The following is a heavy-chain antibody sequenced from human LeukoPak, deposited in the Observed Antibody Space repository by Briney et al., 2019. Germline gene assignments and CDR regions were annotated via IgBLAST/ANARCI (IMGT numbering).Heavy chain of an antibody. J-gene: IGHJ3*02. CDR1: GYSLSDLS. V-gene: IGHV1-24*01. D-gene: IGHD1-1*01. CDR2: FEPEEGGHGET. CDR3: ATDRLEIYALHI. Sequence: GASVKVSCRVSGYSLSDLSIHWVRHVPGQGLEWMGGFEPEEGGHGETDYAQNFEGRLTLTEDTVRDTAYMELVGLTSEDTAVYYCATDRLEIYALHIWGQGTTVTVSS.